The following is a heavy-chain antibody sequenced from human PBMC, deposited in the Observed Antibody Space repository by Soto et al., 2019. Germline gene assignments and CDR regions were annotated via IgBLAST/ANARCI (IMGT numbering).Heavy chain of an antibody. D-gene: IGHD1-20*01. Sequence: SETLSLTCAVSGGSISSGGFSWSWIRQPPGKGLEWIGYIYHSGTTYYNPSLKGRVTISADRSKNQFSLKVTSVTAADTAVYYCARGPITATPRVHSFDCWGQGTLVTVSS. CDR1: GGSISSGGFS. CDR2: IYHSGTT. J-gene: IGHJ4*02. V-gene: IGHV4-30-2*01. CDR3: ARGPITATPRVHSFDC.